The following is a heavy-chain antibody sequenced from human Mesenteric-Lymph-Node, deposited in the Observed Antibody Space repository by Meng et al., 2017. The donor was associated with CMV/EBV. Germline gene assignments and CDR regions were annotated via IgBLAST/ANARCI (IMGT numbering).Heavy chain of an antibody. Sequence: ASVNVSCKASGYTFTGYYMHWVRQAPGQGLEWMGWINPNSGGTNYAQKFQGRVTMTRDTSISTAYMELSRLRSDDTAVYYCARSLTYYYDSSDYTQAGYWGQGTLVTVSS. CDR1: GYTFTGYY. CDR3: ARSLTYYYDSSDYTQAGY. D-gene: IGHD3-22*01. CDR2: INPNSGGT. J-gene: IGHJ4*02. V-gene: IGHV1-2*02.